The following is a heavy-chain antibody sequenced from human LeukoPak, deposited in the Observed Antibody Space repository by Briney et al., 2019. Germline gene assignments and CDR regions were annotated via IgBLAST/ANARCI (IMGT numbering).Heavy chain of an antibody. V-gene: IGHV4-59*08. J-gene: IGHJ4*02. CDR1: GGSISSYY. CDR3: ARRAGGYYLYYFDY. CDR2: IYYSGST. D-gene: IGHD3-22*01. Sequence: SETLSLTCTVSGGSISSYYWSWIRQPPGMGLEWIGYIYYSGSTNYNPSLKSRVTISVDTSKNQFSLKLSSVTAADTAVYYCARRAGGYYLYYFDYWGQGTLVTVSS.